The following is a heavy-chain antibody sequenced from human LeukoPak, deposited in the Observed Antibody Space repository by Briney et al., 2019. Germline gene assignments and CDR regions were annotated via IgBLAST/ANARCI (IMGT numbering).Heavy chain of an antibody. CDR1: SGSISSCGYY. CDR3: ARRTAMGCFDY. CDR2: IYYSGST. V-gene: IGHV4-31*03. Sequence: SETLSLTCTVSSGSISSCGYYWRWIRQHPGKGLEWIGYIYYSGSTYYNPSLKSRVTISVDTSKNQFSLKLSSVTAADTAVYYCARRTAMGCFDYWGQGTLVTVSS. D-gene: IGHD5-18*01. J-gene: IGHJ4*02.